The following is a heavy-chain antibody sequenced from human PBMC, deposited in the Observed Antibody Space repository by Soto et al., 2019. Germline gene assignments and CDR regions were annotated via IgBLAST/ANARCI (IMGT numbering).Heavy chain of an antibody. CDR2: IYYSGST. J-gene: IGHJ5*02. CDR1: GGSISSSSYY. V-gene: IGHV4-39*01. Sequence: QLQLQESGPGLVKPSETLSLTCTVSGGSISSSSYYWGWIRQPPGKGLEWIGSIYYSGSTYYNPSLKSRVTISVDTSKNQFSLKLSSVTAADTAVYYCARTGYSSSWYWFDPWGQGTLVTVSS. CDR3: ARTGYSSSWYWFDP. D-gene: IGHD6-13*01.